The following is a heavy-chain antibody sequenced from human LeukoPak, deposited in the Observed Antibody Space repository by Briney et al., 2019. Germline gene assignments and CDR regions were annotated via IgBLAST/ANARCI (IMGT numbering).Heavy chain of an antibody. CDR1: GFTFSSYA. CDR3: ARTYSSSSGPFGY. CDR2: ISYDGSNK. J-gene: IGHJ4*02. Sequence: PGRSLRLSCAASGFTFSSYAMHWVRQAPGKGLEWVAVISYDGSNKYYADSVKGRFTISRDNAKNSLYLQMNSLRAEDTAVYYCARTYSSSSGPFGYWGQGTLVTVSS. D-gene: IGHD6-6*01. V-gene: IGHV3-30-3*01.